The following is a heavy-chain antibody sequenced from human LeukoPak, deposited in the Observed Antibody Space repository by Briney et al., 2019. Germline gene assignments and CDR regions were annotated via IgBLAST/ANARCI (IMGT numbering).Heavy chain of an antibody. CDR2: IYYSGST. V-gene: IGHV4-39*07. Sequence: SETLSLTCTVSGGSISSDSYYWAWIPQPPGKGLEWIASIYYSGSTYYNPSLKSRVTISVDTSKNQFSLKLSSVTAADTAVYYCARIAAAGTRQDFDYWGQGTLVTVSS. D-gene: IGHD6-13*01. J-gene: IGHJ4*02. CDR3: ARIAAAGTRQDFDY. CDR1: GGSISSDSYY.